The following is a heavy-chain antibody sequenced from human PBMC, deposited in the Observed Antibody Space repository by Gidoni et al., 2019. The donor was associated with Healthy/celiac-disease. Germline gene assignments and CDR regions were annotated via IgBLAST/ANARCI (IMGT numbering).Heavy chain of an antibody. CDR2: IYSGGST. D-gene: IGHD4-17*01. Sequence: EVQLVESGGGLIQPGGSLRLACPASGFTVSSNYMRGVRQAPGKGLEWVSVIYSGGSTYYADSVKGRFTISRDNSKNTLYLQMNSLRAEDTAVYYCASSTAYDAFDIWGQGTMVTVSS. CDR1: GFTVSSNY. V-gene: IGHV3-53*01. CDR3: ASSTAYDAFDI. J-gene: IGHJ3*02.